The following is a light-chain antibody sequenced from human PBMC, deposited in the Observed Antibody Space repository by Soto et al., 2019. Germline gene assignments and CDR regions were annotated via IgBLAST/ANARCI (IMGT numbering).Light chain of an antibody. V-gene: IGKV1-39*01. CDR1: QSIGTY. J-gene: IGKJ1*01. CDR3: HHSYILRWT. CDR2: AAS. Sequence: DIQISKSPSSLSASNGDRVTISCRASQSIGTYLNWYQQKPGRAPKLQIYAASNLQSGVPSRFSGSGSGTDFTLTIRSLQPEDFAPYFCHHSYILRWTFAQGTKVDI.